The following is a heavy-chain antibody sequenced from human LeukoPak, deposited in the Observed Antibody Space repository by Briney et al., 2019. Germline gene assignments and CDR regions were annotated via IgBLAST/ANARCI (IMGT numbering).Heavy chain of an antibody. V-gene: IGHV3-7*03. CDR1: GFTFSSYW. CDR3: ARWAHCSSTSCPFVY. CDR2: IKQDGSEK. J-gene: IGHJ4*02. Sequence: GGSLRLSCAASGFTFSSYWMSWVRQAPGKGLEWVANIKQDGSEKHYVDSVKGRFTISRDNAKNSLYLQMNSLRAEDTAVYYCARWAHCSSTSCPFVYWGQGTLVTVSS. D-gene: IGHD2-2*01.